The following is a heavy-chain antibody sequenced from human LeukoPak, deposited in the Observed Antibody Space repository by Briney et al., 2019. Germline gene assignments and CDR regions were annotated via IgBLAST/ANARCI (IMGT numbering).Heavy chain of an antibody. CDR3: ASCRDGYNYGDAFDI. V-gene: IGHV5-51*01. D-gene: IGHD5-24*01. J-gene: IGHJ3*02. CDR1: GYSFTSYW. CDR2: IYPGDSDT. Sequence: GESLKISCKGSGYSFTSYWIGWVRQMLGKGLEWMGIIYPGDSDTRYSPSFQGQVTISADKSISTAYLQWSSLKASDTAMYYCASCRDGYNYGDAFDIWGQGTMVTVSS.